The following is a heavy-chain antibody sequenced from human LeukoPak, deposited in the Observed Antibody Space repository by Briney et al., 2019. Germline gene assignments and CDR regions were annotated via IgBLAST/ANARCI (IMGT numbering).Heavy chain of an antibody. CDR3: AKDRITMIVAVPGWFNP. V-gene: IGHV3-23*01. Sequence: GGSLRLPCAASGFTFSSYAMSWVRQAPGKGLEWVSAISGSGGSTYYADSVKGRFTISRDNSKNTLYLQMNSLRAEDTAVYYCAKDRITMIVAVPGWFNPWGQGTLVTVSS. CDR2: ISGSGGST. CDR1: GFTFSSYA. J-gene: IGHJ5*02. D-gene: IGHD3-22*01.